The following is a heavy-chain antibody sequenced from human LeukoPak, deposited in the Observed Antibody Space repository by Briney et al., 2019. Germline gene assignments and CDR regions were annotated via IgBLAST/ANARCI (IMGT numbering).Heavy chain of an antibody. V-gene: IGHV3-7*04. Sequence: GGSLRLARGASGLTFSSYSMTWVRQAPGKGLEWVATIKEAGTETIYVDPVKGRFTISRDNAKNSLFLQMNSLRAEDTAVYFCATDDLKNRGYYNIEDWGQGTLVTVSS. CDR2: IKEAGTET. D-gene: IGHD3-9*01. J-gene: IGHJ4*02. CDR3: ATDDLKNRGYYNIED. CDR1: GLTFSSYS.